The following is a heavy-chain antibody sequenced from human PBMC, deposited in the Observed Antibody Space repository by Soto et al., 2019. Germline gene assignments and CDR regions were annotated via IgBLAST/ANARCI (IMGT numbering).Heavy chain of an antibody. J-gene: IGHJ4*02. CDR2: ISSSSSYT. V-gene: IGHV3-11*06. Sequence: PGGSLRLSCAASGFTFSDYYMSWIRQAPGKGLEWVSYISSSSSYTNYADSVKGRFTISRDNAKNSLYLQMNSLRAEDTAVYYCARDEGYYDSSGEGHPDYWGQGTLVTVSS. CDR1: GFTFSDYY. CDR3: ARDEGYYDSSGEGHPDY. D-gene: IGHD3-22*01.